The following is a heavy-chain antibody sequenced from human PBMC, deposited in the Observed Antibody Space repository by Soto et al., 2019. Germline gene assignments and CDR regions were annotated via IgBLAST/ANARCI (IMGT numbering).Heavy chain of an antibody. CDR1: GGTFSSYA. J-gene: IGHJ5*02. Sequence: QVQLVQSGAEVKKPGSSVKVSCKASGGTFSSYAISWVRQAPGQGLEWMGGIIPIFGTANYAQKFQGRVTITADESTSTAYMELSSLRSEDTAVYYCSRDRAPFYCSGGICYYWFDPWGQGTLVTVSS. D-gene: IGHD2-15*01. CDR3: SRDRAPFYCSGGICYYWFDP. CDR2: IIPIFGTA. V-gene: IGHV1-69*01.